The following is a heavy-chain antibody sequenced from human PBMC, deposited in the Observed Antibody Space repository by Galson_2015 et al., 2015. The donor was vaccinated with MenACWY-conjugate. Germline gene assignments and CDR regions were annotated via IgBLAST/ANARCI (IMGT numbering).Heavy chain of an antibody. CDR3: AKEGASVNHGYLDS. Sequence: SLRLSCAASGFTFNNYAMSWVRQAPGKGLEWVSSVSGSRNTNFYADSVKGRFTIPRDNSKNTLNLQMNSLRPEDTAVYYCAKEGASVNHGYLDSWGQGTLVSVSS. J-gene: IGHJ4*03. D-gene: IGHD1-14*01. CDR1: GFTFNNYA. CDR2: VSGSRNTN. V-gene: IGHV3-23*01.